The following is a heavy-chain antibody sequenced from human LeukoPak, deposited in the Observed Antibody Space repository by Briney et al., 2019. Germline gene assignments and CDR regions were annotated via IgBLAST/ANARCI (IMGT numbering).Heavy chain of an antibody. D-gene: IGHD3-9*01. V-gene: IGHV3-66*01. CDR3: ATSIDWLDAFDI. Sequence: GGSLRLSCAASGFTFSSYAMSWVRQAPGKGLEWVSVIYSGGSTYYADSVKGRFTISRDNSKNTLYLQMNSLRAEDTAVYYCATSIDWLDAFDIWGQGTMVTVSS. CDR1: GFTFSSYA. J-gene: IGHJ3*02. CDR2: IYSGGST.